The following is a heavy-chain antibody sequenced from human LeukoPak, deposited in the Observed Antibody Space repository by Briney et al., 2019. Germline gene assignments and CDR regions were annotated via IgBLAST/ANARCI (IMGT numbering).Heavy chain of an antibody. D-gene: IGHD3-3*01. Sequence: PSETLSLTCTVSSGSISSGSYFWSWIRQPAGKGLEWIGRIYNSDTTNYNPSLKSRVTISVDTSKNQFSLKLSSVTAADTALYYCARGHRRLFTIFGVVNVWLDPWGQGTLVTVSS. CDR1: SGSISSGSYF. J-gene: IGHJ5*02. CDR2: IYNSDTT. CDR3: ARGHRRLFTIFGVVNVWLDP. V-gene: IGHV4-61*10.